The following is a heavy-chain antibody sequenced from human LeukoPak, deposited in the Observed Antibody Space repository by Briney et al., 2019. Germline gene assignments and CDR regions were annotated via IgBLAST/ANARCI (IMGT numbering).Heavy chain of an antibody. CDR1: GGSISSYY. D-gene: IGHD3-9*01. J-gene: IGHJ4*02. V-gene: IGHV4-59*01. Sequence: SETLSLTCTVSGGSISSYYWSWIRQPPGKGLEWIGYIYYSGSTNYDPSLKSRVTISVDTSKNQFSLKLSSVTAADTAVYYCARVQESQIDYYFDYWGQGTLVTVSS. CDR2: IYYSGST. CDR3: ARVQESQIDYYFDY.